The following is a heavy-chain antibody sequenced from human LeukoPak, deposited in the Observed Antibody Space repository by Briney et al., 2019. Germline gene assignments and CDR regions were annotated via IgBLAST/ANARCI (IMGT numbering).Heavy chain of an antibody. V-gene: IGHV3-53*01. Sequence: GGSLRLSCAASGLTVSSNCMSWVRQAPGKGLEWVSLIYSGGSTYYTDSVKGRFTISRDNSKNTLYLQMNSLGAEDTAVYYCARRAGDYSHPYDYWGQGILVTVSS. CDR2: IYSGGST. J-gene: IGHJ4*02. D-gene: IGHD3-22*01. CDR3: ARRAGDYSHPYDY. CDR1: GLTVSSNC.